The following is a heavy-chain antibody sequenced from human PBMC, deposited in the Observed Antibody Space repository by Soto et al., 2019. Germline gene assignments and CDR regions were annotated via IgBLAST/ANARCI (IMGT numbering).Heavy chain of an antibody. CDR1: GYTFTEFD. V-gene: IGHV1-8*01. CDR2: MNTSAGNT. Sequence: GASVKVSCKTSGYTFTEFDINWVRQAPGQGLEWMGWMNTSAGNTGYAQKFQGRVTMTRDTSISTAYMELRRLRSEDTAVYHCARVVRFFGGHAGYWGQGTPVTVSS. CDR3: ARVVRFFGGHAGY. J-gene: IGHJ4*02. D-gene: IGHD3-3*01.